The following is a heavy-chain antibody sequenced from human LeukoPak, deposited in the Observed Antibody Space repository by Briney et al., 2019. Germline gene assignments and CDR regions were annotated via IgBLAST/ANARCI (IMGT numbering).Heavy chain of an antibody. J-gene: IGHJ3*02. CDR1: GFTFSSYW. D-gene: IGHD6-6*01. V-gene: IGHV3-7*01. CDR2: IKQDGSAK. Sequence: PGGSLRLSCAASGFTFSSYWMSWVRQAPGKGLEWVANIKQDGSAKYYVDSVKGRFTISRDNAKNSLYLQMNSMRAEDTAVYYCARDSIEYSSSGDAFDIWGQGTMVTVSS. CDR3: ARDSIEYSSSGDAFDI.